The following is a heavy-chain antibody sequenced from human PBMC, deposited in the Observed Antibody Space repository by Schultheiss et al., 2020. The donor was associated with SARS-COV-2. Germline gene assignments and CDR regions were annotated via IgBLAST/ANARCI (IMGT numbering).Heavy chain of an antibody. Sequence: SETLSLTCTVSGGSINGYYWTWIRQPPGKGLEWIGYIYYSGTTNYNPSLKSRVTISVDTSKNQFSLKLSSVTAADTAVYYCARTTVTLSWFDPWGQGTLVTVSS. CDR2: IYYSGTT. D-gene: IGHD4-17*01. V-gene: IGHV4-59*08. CDR1: GGSINGYY. J-gene: IGHJ5*02. CDR3: ARTTVTLSWFDP.